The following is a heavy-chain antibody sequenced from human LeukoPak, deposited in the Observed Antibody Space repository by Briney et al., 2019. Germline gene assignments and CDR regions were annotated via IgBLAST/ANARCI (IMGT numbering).Heavy chain of an antibody. CDR2: INPHSGGT. Sequence: ASVKVSCKASGYTFSDYYLHWVRQAPGHGLEWMGWINPHSGGTHYAQKFQGRVTMTRDTSISTAYMELSSLRSDDTAVYVCAREIVATIGGAFDIWGQGTMVTVSS. V-gene: IGHV1-2*02. CDR3: AREIVATIGGAFDI. CDR1: GYTFSDYY. D-gene: IGHD5-12*01. J-gene: IGHJ3*02.